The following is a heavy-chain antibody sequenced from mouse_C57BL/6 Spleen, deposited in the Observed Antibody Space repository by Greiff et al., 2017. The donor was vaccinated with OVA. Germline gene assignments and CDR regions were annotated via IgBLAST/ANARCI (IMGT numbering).Heavy chain of an antibody. CDR1: GYTFTDYN. CDR3: KRPANVSTPWFAD. J-gene: IGHJ3*01. V-gene: IGHV1-22*01. CDR2: INPHNGGT. Sequence: VHVKQSGPELVKPGASVQMSCKASGYTFTDYNMHWVKQSHGKSLEWIGYINPHNGGTSYNQKFKGKATLTVHKSSSTAYMELRSLTSEDSAVYYCKRPANVSTPWFADWGKGTLVTVSA. D-gene: IGHD1-1*01.